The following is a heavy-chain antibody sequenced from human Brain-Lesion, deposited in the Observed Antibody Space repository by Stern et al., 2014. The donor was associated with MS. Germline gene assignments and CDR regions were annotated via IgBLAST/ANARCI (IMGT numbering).Heavy chain of an antibody. J-gene: IGHJ4*02. CDR3: ARDTSSPERSDW. V-gene: IGHV3-53*01. CDR2: ITHVGGT. Sequence: EVQLVESGGGVIQPGGSLRLSCTASGFTVSRDYMTWVRQAPGQGLEWVSLITHVGGTFYTDSVKGRFTISRDDSKNTVYLHMTSLRAEDTAMYYCARDTSSPERSDWWGQGTLVTVSS. CDR1: GFTVSRDY. D-gene: IGHD1-1*01.